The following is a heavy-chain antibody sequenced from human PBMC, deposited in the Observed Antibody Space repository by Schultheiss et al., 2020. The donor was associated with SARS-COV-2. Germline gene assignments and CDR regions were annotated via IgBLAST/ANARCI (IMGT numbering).Heavy chain of an antibody. CDR2: IYHSGST. V-gene: IGHV4-38-2*01. CDR1: GYSISSGYY. Sequence: SETLSLTCAVSGYSISSGYYWGWIRQPPGKGLEWIGSIYHSGSTYYNPSLKNRVTISVDMSKKQFSLNLSSVTAADTAVYYCARGAGFSYGQSWFDPWGQGILVTVSS. D-gene: IGHD5-18*01. CDR3: ARGAGFSYGQSWFDP. J-gene: IGHJ5*02.